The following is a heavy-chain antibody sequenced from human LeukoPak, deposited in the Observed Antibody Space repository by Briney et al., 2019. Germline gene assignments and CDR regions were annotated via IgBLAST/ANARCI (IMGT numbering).Heavy chain of an antibody. Sequence: GESLKISCKGSGYSFTSYWIGWVRQMPGKGLEWMEIIYPGDSDTRYSPSFQSQVTISADKSISTAYLQWSSLKASDTAMYYCARQGPYPASSGSSQYYYYYGMDVWGQGTTVTVSS. J-gene: IGHJ6*02. CDR1: GYSFTSYW. D-gene: IGHD3-10*01. CDR3: ARQGPYPASSGSSQYYYYYGMDV. V-gene: IGHV5-51*01. CDR2: IYPGDSDT.